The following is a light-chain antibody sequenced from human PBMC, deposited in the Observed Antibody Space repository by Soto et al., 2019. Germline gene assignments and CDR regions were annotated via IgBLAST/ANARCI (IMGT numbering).Light chain of an antibody. CDR3: ATWDDSPSGVV. Sequence: QSVLTQPPSASGTPGQRVFISCSGRSSNIGSHAVDWYQQLPGTAPKLLIYSNDRRPSGVPDRFSGSKSGTSASLAISGLQSEDEAEYFCATWDDSPSGVVFGGGTKLTVL. J-gene: IGLJ3*02. V-gene: IGLV1-44*01. CDR2: SND. CDR1: SSNIGSHA.